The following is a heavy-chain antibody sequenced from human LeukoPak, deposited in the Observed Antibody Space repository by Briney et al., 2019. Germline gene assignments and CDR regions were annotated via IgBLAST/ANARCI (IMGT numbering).Heavy chain of an antibody. Sequence: GGSLRLSCAASGFTFSSYSMNWVRQAPGMGLEWGSYISSSINTIYYAESVKGRFTISRDNAKNSLSLQMNSRRDEDTAVYYCARDRNWCPDYWGQGTLVTVSS. V-gene: IGHV3-48*02. J-gene: IGHJ4*02. CDR2: ISSSINTI. CDR3: ARDRNWCPDY. CDR1: GFTFSSYS. D-gene: IGHD1-20*01.